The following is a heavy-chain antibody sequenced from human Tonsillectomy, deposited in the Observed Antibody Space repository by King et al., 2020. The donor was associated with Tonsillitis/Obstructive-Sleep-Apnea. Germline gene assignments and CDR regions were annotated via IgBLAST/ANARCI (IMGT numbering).Heavy chain of an antibody. V-gene: IGHV4-59*01. CDR3: ARGGYXXWSGXXYGXXV. CDR1: GGSISSYY. CDR2: IYYSGST. D-gene: IGHD3-3*01. J-gene: IGHJ6*02. Sequence: VQLQESXXGLVKPSETLSXTCTVSGGSISSYYWSXIRQPPGKGLEWIGYIYYSGSTNYNPSLKSRVTISVDTSKNQFSLKLSSVTAADTAVYYCARGGYXXWSGXXYGXXVWGXXTTVTVS.